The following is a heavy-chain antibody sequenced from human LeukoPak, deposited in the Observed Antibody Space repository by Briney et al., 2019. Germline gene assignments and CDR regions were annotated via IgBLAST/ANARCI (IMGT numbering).Heavy chain of an antibody. CDR3: AIYGGYTAMPLGY. CDR2: MNPNSGNT. J-gene: IGHJ4*02. D-gene: IGHD5-18*01. CDR1: GYTFTSYD. V-gene: IGHV1-8*01. Sequence: ASVKVSCKASGYTFTSYDINWVRQATGQGLEWMGWMNPNSGNTGYTQKFQGRDTMTRNTSISTAYMELSSLRSEDTAVYYCAIYGGYTAMPLGYWGQGTLVTVSS.